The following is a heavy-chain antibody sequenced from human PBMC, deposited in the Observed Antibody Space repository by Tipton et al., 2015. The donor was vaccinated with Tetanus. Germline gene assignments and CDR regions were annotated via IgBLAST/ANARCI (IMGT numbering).Heavy chain of an antibody. CDR3: ARHLYGYWFDP. CDR2: IYFEGST. V-gene: IGHV4-39*02. CDR1: GASISDKKYY. Sequence: TLSLTCTVSGASISDKKYYWGWIRQPPGKGLECIASIYFEGSTYYSPSLKSRLTIDVDTSQNLFSLKLTSVTAADTAVYYCARHLYGYWFDPWGQGALVTVSS. J-gene: IGHJ5*02. D-gene: IGHD2/OR15-2a*01.